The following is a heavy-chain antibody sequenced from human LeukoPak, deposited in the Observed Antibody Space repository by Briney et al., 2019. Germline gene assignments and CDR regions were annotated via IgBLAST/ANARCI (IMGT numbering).Heavy chain of an antibody. V-gene: IGHV1-46*01. CDR3: ARDRGSSSWYVDY. CDR2: INPSGGST. Sequence: ASVKVSCKASGYTFTSYYMHWVRQAPGQGLEWMGIINPSGGSTSYAQKFQGRVTMTRDTSTSTAYMELRSLRSDDAAVYYCARDRGSSSWYVDYWGQGTLVTVSS. J-gene: IGHJ4*02. CDR1: GYTFTSYY. D-gene: IGHD6-13*01.